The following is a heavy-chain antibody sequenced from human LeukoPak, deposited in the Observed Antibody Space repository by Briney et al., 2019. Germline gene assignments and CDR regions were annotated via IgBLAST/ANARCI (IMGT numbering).Heavy chain of an antibody. D-gene: IGHD6-19*01. V-gene: IGHV3-23*01. Sequence: GGSLRLSCAASGFTFSSYGMSWVRQAPGKGLEWVSAISGSGGSTYYADSVKGRFTISRDNSKNTLYLQMNSLRAEDTAEYYCAKDRRSGKVVAGTTDYWGQGTLVTVSS. CDR1: GFTFSSYG. CDR3: AKDRRSGKVVAGTTDY. CDR2: ISGSGGST. J-gene: IGHJ4*02.